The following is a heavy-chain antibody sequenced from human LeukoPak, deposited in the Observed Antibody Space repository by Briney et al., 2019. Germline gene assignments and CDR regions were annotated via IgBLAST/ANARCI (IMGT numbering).Heavy chain of an antibody. CDR2: IWADGSNK. V-gene: IGHV3-33*01. CDR3: ARDRGSSPFDI. J-gene: IGHJ3*02. D-gene: IGHD6-13*01. CDR1: GFTFSSYG. Sequence: GGSLRLSCAASGFTFSSYGMHWVRQAPGKGLEWVAVIWADGSNKLYVDPVKGRFTISRDNSQNTLYLQMSSLRAEDTAVYYCARDRGSSPFDIWGQGTMVTVSS.